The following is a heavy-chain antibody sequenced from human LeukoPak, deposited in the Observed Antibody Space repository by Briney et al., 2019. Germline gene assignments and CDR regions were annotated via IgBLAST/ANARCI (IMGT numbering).Heavy chain of an antibody. Sequence: PGESLKISCKGSGYSINNYWIGWVRPMPGKGLEWMGIIYPADSDIRYSPSFQGQVTISADKSISTAYLQWSSLKASDTAMYYCARQEYCSGGSCYTWFDHWGQGTLVTVSS. CDR2: IYPADSDI. CDR1: GYSINNYW. D-gene: IGHD2-15*01. J-gene: IGHJ5*02. CDR3: ARQEYCSGGSCYTWFDH. V-gene: IGHV5-51*01.